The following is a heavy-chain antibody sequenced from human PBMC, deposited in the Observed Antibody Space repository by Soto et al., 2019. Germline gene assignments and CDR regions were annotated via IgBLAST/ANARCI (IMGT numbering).Heavy chain of an antibody. V-gene: IGHV3-49*04. Sequence: GESLKISCTSSGFTFGDYVMSWVRQAPGKGLEWVGFIRSKAYGGTTEYAASVKGRFTISRDDSKSIAYLQMNSLKTEDTAVYYCEANFDYWGQGTLVTVSS. CDR2: IRSKAYGGTT. CDR3: EANFDY. J-gene: IGHJ4*02. CDR1: GFTFGDYV.